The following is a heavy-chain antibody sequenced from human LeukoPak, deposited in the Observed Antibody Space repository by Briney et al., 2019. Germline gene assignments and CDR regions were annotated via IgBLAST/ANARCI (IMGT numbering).Heavy chain of an antibody. J-gene: IGHJ6*02. CDR1: GGTFSSYA. CDR2: IIPIFGTA. V-gene: IGHV1-69*01. Sequence: SVKVSCKASGGTFSSYAISCVRQAPGQGLEWMGGIIPIFGTANYAQKFQGRVTITADESTSTAYMELSSLRSEDTAVYYCARYGGHSYGYEVYYGMDVWGQGTTVTVSS. CDR3: ARYGGHSYGYEVYYGMDV. D-gene: IGHD5-18*01.